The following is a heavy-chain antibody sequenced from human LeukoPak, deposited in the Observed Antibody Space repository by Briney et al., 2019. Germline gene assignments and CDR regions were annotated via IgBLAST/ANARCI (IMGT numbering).Heavy chain of an antibody. Sequence: KSGGSLRLSCVASGFTLSDYHMSWIRQAPGKGLEWVSYISGSGSTKYYADSVKGRFTISRDNAKNSLYLVMNSLRAEDTAVYYCARAEWLAIDHWGQGALVTVSS. V-gene: IGHV3-11*01. CDR3: ARAEWLAIDH. J-gene: IGHJ4*02. CDR1: GFTLSDYH. CDR2: ISGSGSTK. D-gene: IGHD3-3*01.